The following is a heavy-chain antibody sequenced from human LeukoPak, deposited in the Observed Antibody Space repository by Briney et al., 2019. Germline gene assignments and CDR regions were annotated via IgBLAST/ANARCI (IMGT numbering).Heavy chain of an antibody. J-gene: IGHJ4*02. V-gene: IGHV5-51*01. Sequence: GEPLKISCKGSGYSFTYYWIGWVRQMPGKGLEWMGIIYPCDDDTRYRPSFQGKLTISVDNSISTAFLQWSSLKASDTAMYYCARQDGNAKYYFDYWGQGTLVTVSS. CDR1: GYSFTYYW. CDR3: ARQDGNAKYYFDY. CDR2: IYPCDDDT.